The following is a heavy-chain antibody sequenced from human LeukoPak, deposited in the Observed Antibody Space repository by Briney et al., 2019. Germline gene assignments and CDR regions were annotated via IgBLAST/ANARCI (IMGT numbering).Heavy chain of an antibody. J-gene: IGHJ4*02. V-gene: IGHV3-7*01. CDR2: VKEDGTTK. CDR3: VSQEVVPH. CDR1: GFSFTNYW. D-gene: IGHD2-15*01. Sequence: GGSLRLSCAASGFSFTNYWTSWVRQAPGKGLEWVANVKEDGTTKQYVDSVKGRFTISRDNAKNSLYLQIDSLRAEDTAVYYCVSQEVVPHWGQGTLVSVSS.